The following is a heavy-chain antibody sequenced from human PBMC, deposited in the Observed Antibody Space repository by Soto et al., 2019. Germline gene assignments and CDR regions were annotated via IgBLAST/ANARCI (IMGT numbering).Heavy chain of an antibody. J-gene: IGHJ4*02. CDR3: ARGYYDTSGSLMY. Sequence: QVQLVQSGAEEKKPGASVKVSCKASGYTFTTYVMHLVRQAPGQRLEWMGWITAGNGNTKYSQKFQGRVTITRDTSASTAYMELSSLRSEDTAVYYCARGYYDTSGSLMYWGQGTLVTVSS. CDR2: ITAGNGNT. CDR1: GYTFTTYV. D-gene: IGHD3-22*01. V-gene: IGHV1-3*05.